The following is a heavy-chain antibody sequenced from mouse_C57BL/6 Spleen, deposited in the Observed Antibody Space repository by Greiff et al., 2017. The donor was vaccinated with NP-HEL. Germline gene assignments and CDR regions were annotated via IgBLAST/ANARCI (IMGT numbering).Heavy chain of an antibody. D-gene: IGHD1-1*01. CDR3: ARNYGSSYPYWYFDV. J-gene: IGHJ1*03. Sequence: QVQLKQSGPELVKPGASVKLSCKASGYTFTSYDINWVKQRPGQGLEWIGWIYPRDGSTKYNEKFKGKATLTVDTSSSTAYMELHSLTSEDSAVYFCARNYGSSYPYWYFDVWGTGTTVTVSS. CDR1: GYTFTSYD. V-gene: IGHV1-85*01. CDR2: IYPRDGST.